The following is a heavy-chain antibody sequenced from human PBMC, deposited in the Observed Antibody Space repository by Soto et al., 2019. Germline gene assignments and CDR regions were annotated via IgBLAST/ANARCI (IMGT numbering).Heavy chain of an antibody. V-gene: IGHV4-30-2*01. D-gene: IGHD2-2*01. Sequence: SETLSVTCAVSGGYISSGGYSWSWIRQPPGKGLEWIGYIYHSGSTYYNPSLKSRVTISVDRSKNQFSLKLSSVTAADTAVYYCARVPDRWGQGTLVTVSS. CDR1: GGYISSGGYS. J-gene: IGHJ5*02. CDR2: IYHSGST. CDR3: ARVPDR.